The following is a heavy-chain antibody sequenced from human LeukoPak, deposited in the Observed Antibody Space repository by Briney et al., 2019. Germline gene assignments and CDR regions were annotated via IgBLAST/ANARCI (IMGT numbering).Heavy chain of an antibody. D-gene: IGHD2-21*01. CDR3: ARADRLHGGPYLIGP. CDR1: GYSFTDYY. Sequence: ASVKVSCKTSGYSFTDYYMHWVRQAPRQGLEWMRWINPNSDGTSSAQKFQGRVTMTRDTSITTVYMEVSWLTSDDTAIYYCARADRLHGGPYLIGPWDQGTLVTVSS. V-gene: IGHV1-2*02. CDR2: INPNSDGT. J-gene: IGHJ5*02.